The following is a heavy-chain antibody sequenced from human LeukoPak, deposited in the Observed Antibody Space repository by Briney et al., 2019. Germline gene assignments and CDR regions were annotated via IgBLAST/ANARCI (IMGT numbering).Heavy chain of an antibody. CDR3: AGEDRYGGNSDP. J-gene: IGHJ5*02. D-gene: IGHD4-23*01. CDR2: IYYSGST. V-gene: IGHV4-59*01. Sequence: SETLSLTCTVSGGSISSYYWSWIRQPPGKGLEWIGYIYYSGSTNYNPSLKSRVTISVDTSKNQFSLKLSSVTAADTAVYYCAGEDRYGGNSDPWGQGTLVTVSS. CDR1: GGSISSYY.